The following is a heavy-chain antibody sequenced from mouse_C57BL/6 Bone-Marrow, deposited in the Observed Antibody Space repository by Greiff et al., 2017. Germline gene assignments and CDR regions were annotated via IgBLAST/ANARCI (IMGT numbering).Heavy chain of an antibody. D-gene: IGHD2-4*01. Sequence: EVKLMESGGGLVKPGGSLKLSCAASGFTFSDYGMHWVRQAPEKGLEWVAYISSGSSTIYYADTVKGRFTISRDNAKNTLFLQMTSLRSEDTAMYYCARPYDYDVWLAYWGQGTLVTVSA. V-gene: IGHV5-17*01. J-gene: IGHJ3*01. CDR2: ISSGSSTI. CDR3: ARPYDYDVWLAY. CDR1: GFTFSDYG.